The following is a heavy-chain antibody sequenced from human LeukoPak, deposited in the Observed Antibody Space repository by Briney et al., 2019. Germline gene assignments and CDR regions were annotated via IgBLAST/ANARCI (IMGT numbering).Heavy chain of an antibody. V-gene: IGHV4-39*07. CDR3: ARDPSSSSWAGWFHP. J-gene: IGHJ5*02. CDR2: MFYTGST. CDR1: GGSISSSNCY. Sequence: SETLSLTCTVPGGSISSSNCYWGWIRQPPGKGLEWIGSMFYTGSTYYNPSLKSRVTISVDTSKNQFSLRLTSVTAADTAVYYCARDPSSSSWAGWFHPWGQGTLVTVSS. D-gene: IGHD6-13*01.